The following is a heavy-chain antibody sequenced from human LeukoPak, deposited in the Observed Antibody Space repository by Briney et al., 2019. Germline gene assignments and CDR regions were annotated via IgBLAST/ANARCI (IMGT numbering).Heavy chain of an antibody. V-gene: IGHV3-23*01. CDR1: GFTFSTHP. D-gene: IGHD3-22*01. Sequence: GGSLRLSCTASGFTFSTHPMSWVRQAPGKGLEWISAISGNGGSTYYADSVKGRFTISRDNPKNTLYLQMNSLRAEDTALYYCAREAVYDSSGPPFYFDYWGQGTLVTVSS. CDR3: AREAVYDSSGPPFYFDY. CDR2: ISGNGGST. J-gene: IGHJ4*02.